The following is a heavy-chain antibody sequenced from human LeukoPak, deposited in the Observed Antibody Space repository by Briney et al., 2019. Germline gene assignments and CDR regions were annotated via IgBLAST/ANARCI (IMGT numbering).Heavy chain of an antibody. J-gene: IGHJ4*02. CDR2: IYYSGST. Sequence: PSETLSLTCTVSGGSISSYYWSWIRQPPGKGLEWIGYIYYSGSTNYNPSLKSRVTISVDTSKNQFSLKLSSVTAADTAVYYCARRRSSGLIDYWGQGTLVTVSS. CDR1: GGSISSYY. D-gene: IGHD6-19*01. V-gene: IGHV4-59*08. CDR3: ARRRSSGLIDY.